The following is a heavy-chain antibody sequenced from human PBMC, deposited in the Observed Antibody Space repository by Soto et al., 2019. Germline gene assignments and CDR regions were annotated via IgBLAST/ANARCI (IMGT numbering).Heavy chain of an antibody. J-gene: IGHJ4*02. V-gene: IGHV4-34*01. Sequence: SETLSLTCAVYGGSFSGYYWSWIRQPPGKGLERIGEINHSGSTNYNPSLKSRVTISVDTSKNQFSLKLSSVTAADTAVYYCARGRLLKYSYGKFDYWGQGTLVTVSS. D-gene: IGHD5-18*01. CDR3: ARGRLLKYSYGKFDY. CDR1: GGSFSGYY. CDR2: INHSGST.